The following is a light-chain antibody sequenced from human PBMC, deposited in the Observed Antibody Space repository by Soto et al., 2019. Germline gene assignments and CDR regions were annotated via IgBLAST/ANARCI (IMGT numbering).Light chain of an antibody. J-gene: IGKJ5*01. CDR3: QQRNVWPPVT. Sequence: EVVLTQSPATLSLSPGERATLSCRASQSVSSYLAWYQQKAGQAPRLLIYDATKRAIGIPARFSGSGSGTDFTLTISSLEPEDFAVYYCQQRNVWPPVTFGQGTRLEIK. CDR2: DAT. CDR1: QSVSSY. V-gene: IGKV3-11*01.